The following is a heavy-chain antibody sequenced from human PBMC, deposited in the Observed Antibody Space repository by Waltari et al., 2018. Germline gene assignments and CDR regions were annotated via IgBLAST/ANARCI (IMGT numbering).Heavy chain of an antibody. Sequence: QVQLQQWGAGLLKPSETLSLTCAVYGGSFSGYYWSWIRQPPGKGLGWIGEINHSGSTNYNPSLKSRVTISVDTSKNQFSLKLSSVTAADTAVYYCARGSNTSRRVSWYYWAQGTLVTVSS. V-gene: IGHV4-34*01. D-gene: IGHD3-16*01. CDR2: INHSGST. CDR1: GGSFSGYY. CDR3: ARGSNTSRRVSWYY. J-gene: IGHJ4*02.